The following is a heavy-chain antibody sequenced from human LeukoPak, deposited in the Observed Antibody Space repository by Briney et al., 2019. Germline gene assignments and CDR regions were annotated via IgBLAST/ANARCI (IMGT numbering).Heavy chain of an antibody. CDR3: ARHVENSGYDYGLYYYYYYYMDV. V-gene: IGHV4-39*01. J-gene: IGHJ6*03. D-gene: IGHD5-12*01. CDR1: GGSISSSSYY. CDR2: IYYSGST. Sequence: SETLSLTCTVSGGSISSSSYYWGWIRQPPGKGLEWIGSIYYSGSTYCNPSLKSRVTISVDTSKNQFSLKLSSVTAADTAVYYCARHVENSGYDYGLYYYYYYYMDVWGKGTTVTVSS.